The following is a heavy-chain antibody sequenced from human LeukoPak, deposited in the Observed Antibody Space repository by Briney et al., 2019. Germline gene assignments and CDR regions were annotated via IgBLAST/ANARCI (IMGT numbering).Heavy chain of an antibody. CDR3: AKAPVTSCRGAYCYPFDY. Sequence: PGGSLRLSCAASGFTFSSNSMNWVRQAPGKGLEWVSAISSTDAGTYHADSVRGRFTISRDSSKNTLYLQMNSLRAEDAAVYYCAKAPVTSCRGAYCYPFDYWGQGTLVTVSS. CDR1: GFTFSSNS. J-gene: IGHJ4*02. CDR2: ISSTDAGT. D-gene: IGHD2-21*01. V-gene: IGHV3-23*01.